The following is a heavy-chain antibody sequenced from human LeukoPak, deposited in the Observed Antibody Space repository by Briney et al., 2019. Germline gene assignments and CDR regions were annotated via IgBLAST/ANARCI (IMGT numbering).Heavy chain of an antibody. CDR1: GFTFSSSA. CDR3: ARRHDL. Sequence: GGSLRLSCAASGFTFSSSAMSWVRRAPGKGLEWVSAISNNGGYTYYADSVQGRFTISRDNSKSTLCLQMNSLRAEDTAVYYCARRHDLWGQGALVTVSS. CDR2: ISNNGGYT. V-gene: IGHV3-23*01. J-gene: IGHJ5*02.